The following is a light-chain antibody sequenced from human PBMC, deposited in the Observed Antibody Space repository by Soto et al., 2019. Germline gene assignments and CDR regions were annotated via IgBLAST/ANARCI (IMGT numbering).Light chain of an antibody. CDR1: SSDVGGYNY. J-gene: IGLJ2*01. V-gene: IGLV2-14*01. CDR2: DVS. CDR3: SSYTSSSNPLYVV. Sequence: QSALTQPASVSGSPGQSITISCTGTSSDVGGYNYVSWYQQHPGTAPKLMIYDVSNRPSGVSNRFSGSKSGNTASLTISGLQAEDEADYYCSSYTSSSNPLYVVFGGGTKVTVL.